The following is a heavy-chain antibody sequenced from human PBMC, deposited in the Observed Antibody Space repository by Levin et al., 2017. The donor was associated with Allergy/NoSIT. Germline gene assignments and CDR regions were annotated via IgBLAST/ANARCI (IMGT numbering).Heavy chain of an antibody. CDR2: IYDSGST. V-gene: IGHV4-59*11. CDR3: ARAMYFAEIDP. Sequence: SETLSLTCTVSGGSISSHSWSWIRQPPGKGLEWIGYIYDSGSTNYNASLKSRVTISVDTSKNQFSLKVSSVTAADTAVYYCARAMYFAEIDPWGQGTLVTVSS. D-gene: IGHD2-8*01. J-gene: IGHJ5*02. CDR1: GGSISSHS.